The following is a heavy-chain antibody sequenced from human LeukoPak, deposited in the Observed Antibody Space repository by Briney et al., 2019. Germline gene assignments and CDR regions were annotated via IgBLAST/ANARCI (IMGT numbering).Heavy chain of an antibody. V-gene: IGHV1-58*01. CDR3: AASRPAGYGDHKIGY. J-gene: IGHJ4*02. Sequence: ASVKVSCKASVCTFSSSHVQWVRPARGRRLEWIGWIVVGSGNTNYAQKFQERVTITRDISTSTAYMELSSLRSGETTVYYCAASRPAGYGDHKIGYWGQGTLVTVSS. CDR2: IVVGSGNT. CDR1: VCTFSSSH. D-gene: IGHD4-17*01.